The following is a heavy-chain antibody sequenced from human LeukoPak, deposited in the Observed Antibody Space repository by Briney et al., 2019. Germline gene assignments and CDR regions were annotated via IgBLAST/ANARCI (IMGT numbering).Heavy chain of an antibody. Sequence: SETLSLTCIVSGDSSSISSFSWAWIRQPPGKPLEWIGTLYDSGRTYRYPSLRSRLSMSLETSKNEFSLRLSSVTAADTAVYFCARQREPRLQWGLPSSFDSWGQGTLVTVSS. CDR1: GDSSSISSFS. V-gene: IGHV4-39*01. CDR2: LYDSGRT. J-gene: IGHJ4*02. D-gene: IGHD2-15*01. CDR3: ARQREPRLQWGLPSSFDS.